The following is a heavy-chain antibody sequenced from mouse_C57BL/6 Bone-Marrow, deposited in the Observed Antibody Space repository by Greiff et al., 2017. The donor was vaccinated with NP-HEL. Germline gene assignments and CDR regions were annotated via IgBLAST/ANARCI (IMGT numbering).Heavy chain of an antibody. V-gene: IGHV1-82*01. D-gene: IGHD2-4*01. J-gene: IGHJ2*01. Sequence: QVQLQQSGPELVKPGASVKISCKASGYAFSSSWMNWVKQRPGKGLEWIGRIYPGDGDTNYNGKFKGKATLTADKSSSTAYMQLSSLTSEDSAVYCCARFCDCDEGGFDYWGQGTTLTVSS. CDR2: IYPGDGDT. CDR1: GYAFSSSW. CDR3: ARFCDCDEGGFDY.